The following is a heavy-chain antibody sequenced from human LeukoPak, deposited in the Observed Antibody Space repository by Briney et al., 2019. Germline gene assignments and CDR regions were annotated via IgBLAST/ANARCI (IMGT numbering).Heavy chain of an antibody. Sequence: SGGSLRLSCAASGFTFSSYGMHWARQAPGKGLEWVAFIRYDGSNKYYADSVKGRFTISRDNSKNTLYLQMNSLRAEDTAIYYCAKSASMCSSTSCYYGMDVWGQGTTVTVSS. V-gene: IGHV3-30*02. CDR2: IRYDGSNK. J-gene: IGHJ6*02. CDR1: GFTFSSYG. D-gene: IGHD2-2*01. CDR3: AKSASMCSSTSCYYGMDV.